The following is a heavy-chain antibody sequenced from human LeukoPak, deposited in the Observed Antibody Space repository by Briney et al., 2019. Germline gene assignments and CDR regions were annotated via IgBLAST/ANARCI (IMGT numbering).Heavy chain of an antibody. CDR3: ARAGIVGAKKAFDI. J-gene: IGHJ3*02. V-gene: IGHV1-69*05. CDR2: IIPIFGTA. CDR1: GGTFSSYA. Sequence: SVKVSCKASGGTFSSYAISWVRQAPGQGLEWMGRIIPIFGTANYAQKFQGRVTITTDESTSTAYMELSSLRSEDTAVYYCARAGIVGAKKAFDIRGQGTMVTVSS. D-gene: IGHD1-26*01.